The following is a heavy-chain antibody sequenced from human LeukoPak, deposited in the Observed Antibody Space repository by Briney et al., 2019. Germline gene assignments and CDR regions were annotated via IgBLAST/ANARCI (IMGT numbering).Heavy chain of an antibody. Sequence: GGSLRLSCAASGFTFSSYGMNWVRQAPGKGLEWVSSISSSSSYIYYADSVKGRFTISRDNAKNSLYLQMNSLRAEDTAVYYCARDNDYYDSSGYHNWFDPWGQGTLVTVSS. V-gene: IGHV3-21*01. CDR3: ARDNDYYDSSGYHNWFDP. CDR2: ISSSSSYI. CDR1: GFTFSSYG. D-gene: IGHD3-22*01. J-gene: IGHJ5*02.